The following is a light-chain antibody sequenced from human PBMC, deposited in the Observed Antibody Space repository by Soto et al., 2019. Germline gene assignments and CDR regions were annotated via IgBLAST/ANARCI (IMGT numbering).Light chain of an antibody. Sequence: EIVMTQSPATLSVSPGEGATLSCRASQSVSSDLAWYQQKPGQAPRLLIYSVSTRATGVPARFSGSGSGTEFTLTITSLQSEDFSIYYCQQYTNWPPYTFGQGTRLEIK. CDR3: QQYTNWPPYT. CDR2: SVS. J-gene: IGKJ2*01. V-gene: IGKV3-15*01. CDR1: QSVSSD.